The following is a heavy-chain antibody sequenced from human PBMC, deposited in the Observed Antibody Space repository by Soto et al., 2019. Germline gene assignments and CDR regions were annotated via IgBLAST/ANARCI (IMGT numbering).Heavy chain of an antibody. D-gene: IGHD3-16*01. CDR2: TNHRGST. CDR3: ARGHNLGGSTFDI. J-gene: IGHJ3*02. CDR1: GGSFSGYY. V-gene: IGHV4-34*01. Sequence: PSETLSLTCAVSGGSFSGYYWTWIRQSPGKGPEWIGATNHRGSTNYNPSLESRVSISVDTSKNQFSLRLSSVTAADTAVYYCARGHNLGGSTFDIWGQGTSVTVSS.